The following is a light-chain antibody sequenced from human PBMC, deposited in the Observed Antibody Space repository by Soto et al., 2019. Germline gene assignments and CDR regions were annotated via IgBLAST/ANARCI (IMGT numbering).Light chain of an antibody. CDR3: QQYDSYSPT. J-gene: IGKJ2*01. V-gene: IGKV1-5*01. Sequence: DIQMTQSPSTLSASVGDGVTITCRASQNISVGLAWYQQRPGKAPKFLIYDASNLETGVSSRFSVSGSGTEFTLTIRSLQPDDFATYYFQQYDSYSPTFGQGTQLEIK. CDR2: DAS. CDR1: QNISVG.